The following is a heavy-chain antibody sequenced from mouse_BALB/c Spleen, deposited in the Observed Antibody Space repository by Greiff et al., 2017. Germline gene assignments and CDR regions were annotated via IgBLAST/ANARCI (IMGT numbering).Heavy chain of an antibody. CDR1: GFSLTSYG. D-gene: IGHD1-1*01. J-gene: IGHJ4*01. CDR2: IWRGGST. CDR3: AKNSGIYYGSSYAMDY. V-gene: IGHV2-5-1*01. Sequence: VKVVESGPSLVQPSQSLSITCTVSGFSLTSYGVHWVRQSPGKGLEWLGVIWRGGSTDYNAAFMSRLSITKDNSKSQVFFKMNSLQADDTAIYYCAKNSGIYYGSSYAMDYWGQGTSVTVSA.